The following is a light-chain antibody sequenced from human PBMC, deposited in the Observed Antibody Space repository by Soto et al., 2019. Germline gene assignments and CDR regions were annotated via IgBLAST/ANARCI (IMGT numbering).Light chain of an antibody. CDR2: LCS. V-gene: IGKV2-28*01. Sequence: DIVMTQSPLSLPVTPGEPASISCRSSQSLLHSNGYNYLDWYLQKPGQSPQLLIYLCSNRASGVPDRFSGSGSGTDFTLKISRMEAEDVGVYYFMQALQTPWTFGPGTKVDIK. CDR1: QSLLHSNGYNY. CDR3: MQALQTPWT. J-gene: IGKJ3*01.